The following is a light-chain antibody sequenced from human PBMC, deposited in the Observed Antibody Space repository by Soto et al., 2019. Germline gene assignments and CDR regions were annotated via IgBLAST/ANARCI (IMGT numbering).Light chain of an antibody. CDR3: QQYGSSPEFT. V-gene: IGKV3-20*01. CDR2: GAS. Sequence: EIVLTQSPGTLSLSPGERATLSCRASQSVSSSYLAWYQQKPGQAPRLLIYGASSRATGIPDRFSGSGSGTDFTLTISRLEPEDFAVYYCQQYGSSPEFTFGPGTRWIS. CDR1: QSVSSSY. J-gene: IGKJ3*01.